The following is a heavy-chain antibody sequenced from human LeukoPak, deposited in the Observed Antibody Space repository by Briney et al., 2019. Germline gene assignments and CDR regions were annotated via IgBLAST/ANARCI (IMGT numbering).Heavy chain of an antibody. J-gene: IGHJ6*03. CDR3: AKDQGLPGYYYYMNV. Sequence: RAGGSLRLSCAASGFTFSSYEMNWVRQAPGKGLEWVSYISSSGSTIYYADSVKGRFTISRDNSKNTLYLQMNSLRAEDTAVYYCAKDQGLPGYYYYMNVWGKGTTVTVSS. V-gene: IGHV3-48*03. D-gene: IGHD5/OR15-5a*01. CDR1: GFTFSSYE. CDR2: ISSSGSTI.